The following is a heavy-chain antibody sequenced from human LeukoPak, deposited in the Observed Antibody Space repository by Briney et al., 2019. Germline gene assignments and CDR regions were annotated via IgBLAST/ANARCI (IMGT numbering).Heavy chain of an antibody. CDR2: INQDGGAI. CDR1: GFTFSKTW. CDR3: ARDGYYDSRPDY. V-gene: IGHV3-7*01. D-gene: IGHD3-22*01. J-gene: IGHJ4*02. Sequence: GGSLRLSCIGSGFTFSKTWMMWVRQAPGKGLEWVANINQDGGAISYVDSVKGRFTISRDNAKNSLYLQMNSLRAKDTAVYYCARDGYYDSRPDYWGQGTLVTVSS.